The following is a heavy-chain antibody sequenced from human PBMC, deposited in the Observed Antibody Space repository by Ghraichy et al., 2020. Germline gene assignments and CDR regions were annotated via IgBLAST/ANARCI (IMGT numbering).Heavy chain of an antibody. J-gene: IGHJ3*02. D-gene: IGHD6-13*01. CDR2: IYYSGST. CDR3: ARVSTYLAGDAFDI. CDR1: SASINSGRYY. Sequence: SETLSLTCTVSSASINSGRYYWSCIRQHPGKSLEWIGYIYYSGSTYYNPSLKSRVTISVDTSKNQFSLKLSSVTAADTAVYYCARVSTYLAGDAFDIWGQGIMVTVSS. V-gene: IGHV4-31*03.